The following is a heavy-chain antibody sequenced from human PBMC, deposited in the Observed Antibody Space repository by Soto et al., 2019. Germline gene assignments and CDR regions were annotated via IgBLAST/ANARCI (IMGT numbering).Heavy chain of an antibody. CDR3: ARVRSRDHGRYSYGYSYYYGMDV. CDR1: GGTFSSYA. J-gene: IGHJ6*02. V-gene: IGHV1-69*01. Sequence: QVQLVQSGAEVKKPGSSVKVSCKASGGTFSSYAISWVRQAPGQGLEWMGGIIPIFGTANYAQKFQGRVTITADESTSTAYMELSSLRSEDTAVYYRARVRSRDHGRYSYGYSYYYGMDVWGQGTTVTVSS. D-gene: IGHD5-18*01. CDR2: IIPIFGTA.